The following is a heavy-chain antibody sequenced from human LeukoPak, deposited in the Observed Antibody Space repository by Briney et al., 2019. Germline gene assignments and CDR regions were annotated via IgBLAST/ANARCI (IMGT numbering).Heavy chain of an antibody. CDR2: INPNSGGT. V-gene: IGHV1-2*02. CDR1: GYTFTGYY. J-gene: IGHJ6*03. CDR3: ARDHHCSGGSCYSGFDYYYYYMDV. D-gene: IGHD2-15*01. Sequence: GASVKVSCKASGYTFTGYYMHWVRQAPGQGLEWMGWINPNSGGTKYAQKFQGRVTMTRDTSISTAYMELSRLRSDDTAVYYCARDHHCSGGSCYSGFDYYYYYMDVWGKGTTVTVSS.